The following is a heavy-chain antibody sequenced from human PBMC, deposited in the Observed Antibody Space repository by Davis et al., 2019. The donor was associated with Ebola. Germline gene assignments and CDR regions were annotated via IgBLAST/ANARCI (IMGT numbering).Heavy chain of an antibody. V-gene: IGHV4-34*01. D-gene: IGHD1-26*01. CDR1: GGSFSGYY. CDR2: INHSGST. CDR3: ARGRYSGSYPPHFDY. J-gene: IGHJ4*02. Sequence: PSETLSLTCAVYGGSFSGYYWSWIRQPPGKGLEWIGEINHSGSTNYNPSLKSRVTISVDTSKNQFSLKLSSVTAADTAVYYCARGRYSGSYPPHFDYWGQGTLVTVSS.